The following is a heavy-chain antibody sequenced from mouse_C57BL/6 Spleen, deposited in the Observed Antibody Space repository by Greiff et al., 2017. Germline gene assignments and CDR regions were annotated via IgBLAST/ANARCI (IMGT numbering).Heavy chain of an antibody. CDR1: GFSLTSYG. V-gene: IGHV2-5*01. Sequence: VKLVESGPGLVQPSQSLSITCTVSGFSLTSYGVHWVRQSPGKGLEWLGVIWRGGSTDYNAAFMSRLSITKDNSKSQVFFKMNSLQADDTAIYYCAKSYGNYPYYYAMDYWGQGTSVTVSS. CDR2: IWRGGST. J-gene: IGHJ4*01. D-gene: IGHD2-1*01. CDR3: AKSYGNYPYYYAMDY.